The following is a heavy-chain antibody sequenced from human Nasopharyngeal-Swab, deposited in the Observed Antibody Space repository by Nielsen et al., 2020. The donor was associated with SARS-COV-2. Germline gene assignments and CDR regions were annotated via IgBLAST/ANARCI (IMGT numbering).Heavy chain of an antibody. Sequence: GGSLRLFCAASGFTVSSSYMSWVRQAPGKGLEWISLMFSGGSAYYAGSVEGRFTVSRDESRNTLYLQMNNLRAEDTAVYYCTRRNDCWGQGTLVTVSS. CDR1: GFTVSSSY. CDR3: TRRNDC. V-gene: IGHV3-53*01. CDR2: MFSGGSA. J-gene: IGHJ4*02.